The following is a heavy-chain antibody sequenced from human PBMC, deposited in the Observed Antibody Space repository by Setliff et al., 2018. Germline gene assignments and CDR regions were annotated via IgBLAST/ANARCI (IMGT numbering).Heavy chain of an antibody. CDR1: GGSVTSHY. J-gene: IGHJ4*02. CDR3: ARGRAGHSGH. V-gene: IGHV4-59*08. D-gene: IGHD6-19*01. Sequence: SETLSLTCAVSGGSVTSHYWSWIRQPPGKGLEWIGFIFYSGTANYSPSLRSRLTISVDTSKNQVSLRLSSVTAADTAVYYCARGRAGHSGHWGQGTLVTVSS. CDR2: IFYSGTA.